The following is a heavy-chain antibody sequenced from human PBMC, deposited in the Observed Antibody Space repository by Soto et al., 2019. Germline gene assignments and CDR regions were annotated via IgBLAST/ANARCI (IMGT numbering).Heavy chain of an antibody. CDR3: ARDLGSDTIFGALRY. Sequence: GGSLRLSCAASGFTFSSYGMHWVRQAPGKGLEWVAVIWYDGSNKYYADSVKGRFTISRDNSKNTLYLQMNSLRAEDTAVYYCARDLGSDTIFGALRYWGQGTLVTVSS. V-gene: IGHV3-33*01. CDR1: GFTFSSYG. D-gene: IGHD3-3*01. CDR2: IWYDGSNK. J-gene: IGHJ4*02.